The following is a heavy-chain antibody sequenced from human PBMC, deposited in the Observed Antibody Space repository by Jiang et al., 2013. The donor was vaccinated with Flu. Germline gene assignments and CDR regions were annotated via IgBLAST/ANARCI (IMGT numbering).Heavy chain of an antibody. CDR2: TYSSGST. CDR3: AREFSAENNWLDP. Sequence: GPGLVKTSQTLSLTCTVSGASISSGSYYWSWIRQPAGKGLEWIGRTYSSGSTNYNPSLKSRVAISLDTSKNQFSLKLYSVTAADTARYYCAREFSAENNWLDPWGQGTQVTVSS. D-gene: IGHD1-26*01. CDR1: GASISSGSYY. V-gene: IGHV4-61*02. J-gene: IGHJ5*02.